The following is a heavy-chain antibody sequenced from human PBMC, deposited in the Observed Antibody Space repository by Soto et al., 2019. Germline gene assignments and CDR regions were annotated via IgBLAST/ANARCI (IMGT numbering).Heavy chain of an antibody. V-gene: IGHV2-5*02. CDR3: AHSRGAPGHFDS. J-gene: IGHJ4*02. CDR2: IYWDDDK. CDR1: GFSLTTNGVG. D-gene: IGHD2-2*01. Sequence: QITLKESGPTLVKPTQTLTLTCTFSGFSLTTNGVGVGWIRQPPGKALEWLALIYWDDDKRYSSSLKTRLTITKDTSKKQVVLTMTNMDPVDTATYFCAHSRGAPGHFDSWGKGTLVTVSS.